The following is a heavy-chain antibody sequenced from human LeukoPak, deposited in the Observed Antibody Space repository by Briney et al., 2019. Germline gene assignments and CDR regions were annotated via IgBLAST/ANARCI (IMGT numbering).Heavy chain of an antibody. CDR1: GYTFSGYY. V-gene: IGHV1-2*02. D-gene: IGHD7-27*01. J-gene: IGHJ2*01. Sequence: GASVKVSCKASGYTFSGYYMHWVRQAPGQGLEWMGWVNPNSGVTHYAQKFQDRVTMTRDTSISTAYMELSRLRSDDTAVYYCARGRGDGWYFDLWGRGTLVTVSS. CDR2: VNPNSGVT. CDR3: ARGRGDGWYFDL.